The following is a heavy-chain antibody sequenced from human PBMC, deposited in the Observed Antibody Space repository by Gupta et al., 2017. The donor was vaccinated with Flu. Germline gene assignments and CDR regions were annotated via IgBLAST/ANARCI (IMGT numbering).Heavy chain of an antibody. J-gene: IGHJ4*02. V-gene: IGHV4-34*01. CDR2: INHSGST. CDR3: ARGLSIAVAGDPDYFDY. D-gene: IGHD6-19*01. Sequence: PGKGLEWIGEINHSGSTNYNPSLKSRVTISVDTSKNQFSLKLSSVTAADTAVYYCARGLSIAVAGDPDYFDYWGQGTLVTVSS.